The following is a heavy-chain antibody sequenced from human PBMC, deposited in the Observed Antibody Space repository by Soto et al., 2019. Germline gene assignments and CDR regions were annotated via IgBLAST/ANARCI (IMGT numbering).Heavy chain of an antibody. Sequence: ASVKVSCKASGYTFTGYYMHWVRQAPGQGLEWMGWINPNSGGTNYAQKFQGWVTMTRDTSISTAYMELSRLRSDDTAVYYCARGVVPAAGRYYYYYMDVCGKGTTVTVSS. CDR1: GYTFTGYY. D-gene: IGHD2-2*01. CDR3: ARGVVPAAGRYYYYYMDV. CDR2: INPNSGGT. J-gene: IGHJ6*03. V-gene: IGHV1-2*04.